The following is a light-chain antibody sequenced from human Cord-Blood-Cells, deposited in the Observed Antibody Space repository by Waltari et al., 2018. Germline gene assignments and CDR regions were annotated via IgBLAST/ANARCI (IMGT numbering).Light chain of an antibody. Sequence: IVLTQSQATQFLVIEARATRSCSASQSFISYLAWYQQKPGQAPRLIIYDASNMATVIPARFSGSGSRTDFTLTISSLEPEDFAVYYGQQRSNWPGLTFGGGTKVQIK. CDR3: QQRSNWPGLT. V-gene: IGKV3-11*01. J-gene: IGKJ4*01. CDR2: DAS. CDR1: QSFISY.